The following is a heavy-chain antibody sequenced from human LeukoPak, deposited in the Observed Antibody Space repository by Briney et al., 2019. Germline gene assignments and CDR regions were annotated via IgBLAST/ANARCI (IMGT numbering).Heavy chain of an antibody. J-gene: IGHJ4*02. V-gene: IGHV3-30*02. CDR2: IRYDGSNK. CDR1: GFTFSSYG. Sequence: GGSLRLSCAASGFTFSSYGMHWVRQAPGKGLEWVAFIRYDGSNKYYADSVKGRFTISRDNSKNTLYLQMDSLRPEDTAVYYCAKHKSGSYYNFDYWGQGTLVTVSS. CDR3: AKHKSGSYYNFDY. D-gene: IGHD1-26*01.